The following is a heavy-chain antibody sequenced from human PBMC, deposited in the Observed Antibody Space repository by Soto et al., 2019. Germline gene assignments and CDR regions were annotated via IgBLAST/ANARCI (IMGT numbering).Heavy chain of an antibody. J-gene: IGHJ4*02. CDR3: ARRAEKVGDTLGTVEH. CDR1: GHTFTGYY. Sequence: ASVKVSCKASGHTFTGYYMHWVRQAPGQGLEWMGWINPNSGGTNYAQKFQGRVTMTRDTSISTAYMELRRLRFDDTAVYYCARRAEKVGDTLGTVEHWGQGTLVTVSS. CDR2: INPNSGGT. D-gene: IGHD1-26*01. V-gene: IGHV1-2*02.